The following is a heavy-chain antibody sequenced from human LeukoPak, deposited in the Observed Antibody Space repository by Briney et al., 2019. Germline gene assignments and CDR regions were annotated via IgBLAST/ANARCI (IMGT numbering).Heavy chain of an antibody. J-gene: IGHJ4*02. CDR1: GFTFSAYW. Sequence: GGSLRLSCVGSGFTFSAYWMGWVRQAPGQGLEYVSHMSNDGSYTVYADSVKGRSTISRENAKNTVYLQMNSLRAEDTAVYYCARDNWGSFDYWGKGVLITVSS. V-gene: IGHV3-74*01. CDR3: ARDNWGSFDY. CDR2: MSNDGSYT. D-gene: IGHD7-27*01.